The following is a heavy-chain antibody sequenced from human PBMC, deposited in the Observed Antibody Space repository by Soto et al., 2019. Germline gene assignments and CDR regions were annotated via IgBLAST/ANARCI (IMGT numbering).Heavy chain of an antibody. Sequence: QVQLVRSGAEVKKPGSSVKVSCKASGGTFSSDSFSWVRQAPGQGLEWMGGIIPMFDTPIYAQKFQDRVTITADESTSTAYMQLSSLRSGDTAFYYCARSGGLDRDFNYWGQGSLVTVSS. D-gene: IGHD2-15*01. CDR2: IIPMFDTP. V-gene: IGHV1-69*12. CDR3: ARSGGLDRDFNY. J-gene: IGHJ4*02. CDR1: GGTFSSDS.